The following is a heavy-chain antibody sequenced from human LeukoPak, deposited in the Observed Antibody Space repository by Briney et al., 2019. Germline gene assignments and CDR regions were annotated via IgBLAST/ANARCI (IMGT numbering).Heavy chain of an antibody. CDR1: GFTFSSYA. Sequence: PGGSLRLSCAASGFTFSSYAMHWVRQAPGKGLDRVAVISYDVSNKYYADSVKGRFTISRDNSKNTLYLQMNSLRAEDTAVYYCARAPIGHPLVGATVDYWGQGTLVTVSS. CDR3: ARAPIGHPLVGATVDY. CDR2: ISYDVSNK. D-gene: IGHD1-26*01. J-gene: IGHJ4*02. V-gene: IGHV3-30-3*01.